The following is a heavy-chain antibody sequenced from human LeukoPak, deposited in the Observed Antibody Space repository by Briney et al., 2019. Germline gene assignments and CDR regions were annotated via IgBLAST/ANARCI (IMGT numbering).Heavy chain of an antibody. CDR2: IIPIFGTA. V-gene: IGHV1-69*13. CDR3: ARDRGMEAAGTSAFDI. J-gene: IGHJ3*02. Sequence: SVKVSCKASGGTFSSYAISWVRQAPGQGLEWMGGIIPIFGTANYAQKFQGRVTITADESTSTAYMELSSLRPEDTAVYYCARDRGMEAAGTSAFDIWGQGTMVTVSS. D-gene: IGHD6-13*01. CDR1: GGTFSSYA.